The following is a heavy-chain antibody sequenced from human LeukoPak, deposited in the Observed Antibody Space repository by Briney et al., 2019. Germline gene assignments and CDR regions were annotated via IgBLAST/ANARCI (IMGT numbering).Heavy chain of an antibody. J-gene: IGHJ4*02. V-gene: IGHV3-13*01. CDR3: ARSSGIAVPGIDY. CDR1: GFTFSSYD. CDR2: IGTAGDT. D-gene: IGHD6-19*01. Sequence: WGSLRLSCAASGFTFSSYDIHWVRQATGKGLELVSAIGTAGDTYYPGSVKGRFTISRENAKNSLYLQMNSLRAGDTAVYYCARSSGIAVPGIDYWGQGTLVTASS.